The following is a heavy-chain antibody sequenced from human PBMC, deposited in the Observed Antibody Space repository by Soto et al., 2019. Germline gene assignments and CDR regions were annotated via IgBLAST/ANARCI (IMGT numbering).Heavy chain of an antibody. J-gene: IGHJ4*02. D-gene: IGHD3-22*01. CDR3: ARDLMYDSSGYYPYYFDY. CDR1: GYTFTSYG. V-gene: IGHV1-18*01. CDR2: ISAYNGNT. Sequence: ASVKVSCKASGYTFTSYGISWVRQAPGQGLEWMGWISAYNGNTNYAQKLQGRVTMTTDTSTSTAYMELRSLRSDDTAVYYRARDLMYDSSGYYPYYFDYWGQGTLVTVSS.